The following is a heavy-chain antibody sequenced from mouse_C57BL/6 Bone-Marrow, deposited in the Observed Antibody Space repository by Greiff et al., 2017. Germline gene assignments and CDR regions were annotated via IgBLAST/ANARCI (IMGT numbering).Heavy chain of an antibody. J-gene: IGHJ1*03. V-gene: IGHV1-69*01. CDR3: ARDYYGSPWYLDV. CDR1: GYTFTSYW. Sequence: QVQLKQPGAELVMPGASVKLSCKASGYTFTSYWMHWVKQRPGQGLEWIGEIDPSDSYTNYNQKFKGKSTLTVDKSSSTAYMQLSSLTSEDSAVYYCARDYYGSPWYLDVWGTGTTVTVSS. CDR2: IDPSDSYT. D-gene: IGHD1-1*01.